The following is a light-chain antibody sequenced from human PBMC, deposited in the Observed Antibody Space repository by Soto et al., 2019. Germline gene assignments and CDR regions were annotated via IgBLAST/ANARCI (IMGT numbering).Light chain of an antibody. CDR2: KAS. CDR1: QSIDSW. Sequence: DIQMTQSPSTMSASVGDRVTITCRASQSIDSWLAWYQQKPGKAPKSLMYKASNLESGVPSRFSGSGSETEFTLTISSLQPDGFAIYYCQHYKSYPWTFGQGTKV. J-gene: IGKJ1*01. CDR3: QHYKSYPWT. V-gene: IGKV1-5*03.